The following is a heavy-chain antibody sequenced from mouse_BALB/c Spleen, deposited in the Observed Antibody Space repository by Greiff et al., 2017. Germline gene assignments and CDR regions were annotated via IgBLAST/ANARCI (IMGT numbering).Heavy chain of an antibody. CDR2: ISSGGGST. V-gene: IGHV5-12-1*01. CDR3: ARQGDYGNPYYYAMDY. D-gene: IGHD2-1*01. J-gene: IGHJ4*01. Sequence: EVQLVESGGGLVKPGGSLKLSCAASGFAFSSYDMSWVRQTPEKRLEWVAYISSGGGSTYYPDTVKGRFTISRDNAKNTLYLQMSSLKSEDTAMYYCARQGDYGNPYYYAMDYWGQGTSVTVSS. CDR1: GFAFSSYD.